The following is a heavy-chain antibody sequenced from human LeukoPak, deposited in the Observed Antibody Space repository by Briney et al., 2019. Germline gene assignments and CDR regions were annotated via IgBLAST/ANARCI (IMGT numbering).Heavy chain of an antibody. CDR1: GGSISSYY. D-gene: IGHD5-12*01. V-gene: IGHV4-59*01. CDR2: IYYSGST. J-gene: IGHJ3*02. CDR3: ARAGSGFDLNAFDI. Sequence: SETLSLTCTVSGGSISSYYWSWIRQPPGKGLEWIGYIYYSGSTNYNPSLKSRVTISVDTSKNQFSLKLSSVTAADTAVYYCARAGSGFDLNAFDIWGQGTMVTVSS.